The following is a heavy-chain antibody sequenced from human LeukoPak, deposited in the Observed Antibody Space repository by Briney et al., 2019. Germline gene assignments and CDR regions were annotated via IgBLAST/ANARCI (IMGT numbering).Heavy chain of an antibody. V-gene: IGHV1-8*01. D-gene: IGHD6-19*01. Sequence: ASVKVSCKASGYTFTSYDINWVRQATGQGLEWMGWMNPNSGNTGYAQKFQGRVTMTRNTSISTAYMELSSLRSEDTAVYYCARVYSSGWFPPYYYYYGMDVWGQGTTVTVSS. CDR1: GYTFTSYD. CDR2: MNPNSGNT. J-gene: IGHJ6*02. CDR3: ARVYSSGWFPPYYYYYGMDV.